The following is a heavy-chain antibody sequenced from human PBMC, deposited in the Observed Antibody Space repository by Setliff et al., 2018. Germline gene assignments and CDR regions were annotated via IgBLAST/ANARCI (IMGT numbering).Heavy chain of an antibody. D-gene: IGHD3-22*01. CDR3: ESGYYDSSGYYPVPVYFDY. CDR2: IYHSGST. CDR1: GYSISSGYY. J-gene: IGHJ4*02. V-gene: IGHV4-38-2*02. Sequence: SETLSLTCTVSGYSISSGYYWGWIRQPPGKGLEWIGSIYHSGSTYYNPSLKRRVTISVDTSKNQFSLKLISVTAADPALYYCESGYYDSSGYYPVPVYFDYWGQGTLVTVSS.